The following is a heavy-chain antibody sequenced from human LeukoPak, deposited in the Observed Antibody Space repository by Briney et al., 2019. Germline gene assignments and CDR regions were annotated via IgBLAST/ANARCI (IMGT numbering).Heavy chain of an antibody. Sequence: SETLSLTCTVSGYSISSGYYWVWIRQPPGKGLEWIGSIYRSGSTNYNPSLKSRVTISVDTSKNQFSLKVNSVTAADTAVYYCARGNCSSTICYSPMDVWGKGTTVTVSS. CDR1: GYSISSGYY. D-gene: IGHD2-2*01. CDR2: IYRSGST. J-gene: IGHJ6*03. V-gene: IGHV4-38-2*02. CDR3: ARGNCSSTICYSPMDV.